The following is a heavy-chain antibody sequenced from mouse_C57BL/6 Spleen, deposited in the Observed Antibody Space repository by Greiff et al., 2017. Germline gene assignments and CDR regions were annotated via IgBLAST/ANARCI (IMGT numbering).Heavy chain of an antibody. J-gene: IGHJ2*01. D-gene: IGHD2-3*01. Sequence: DVQLQESGPGLVKPSQSLSLTCSVTGYSITSGYYWNWIRQFPGNKLEWMGYISYDGSNNYNPSLKNRISITRDTSKNQFFLKLNSVTTEDTATXYCARARWLLFDYWGQGTTLTVSS. CDR3: ARARWLLFDY. CDR1: GYSITSGYY. V-gene: IGHV3-6*01. CDR2: ISYDGSN.